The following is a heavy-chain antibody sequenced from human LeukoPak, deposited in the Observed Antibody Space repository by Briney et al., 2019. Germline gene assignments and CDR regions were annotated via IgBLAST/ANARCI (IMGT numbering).Heavy chain of an antibody. CDR1: GGSITNSYY. CDR3: ARDRRFGELYWFDP. V-gene: IGHV4-39*07. CDR2: IYYNGST. Sequence: PSETLSLTCTVSGGSITNSYYWGWIRQPPGKGLEWIGSIYYNGSTYYNPSLKSRLTISVDTSKKQFSLKLSSVTAADTAVYYCARDRRFGELYWFDPWGQGTLVTVSS. J-gene: IGHJ5*02. D-gene: IGHD3-10*01.